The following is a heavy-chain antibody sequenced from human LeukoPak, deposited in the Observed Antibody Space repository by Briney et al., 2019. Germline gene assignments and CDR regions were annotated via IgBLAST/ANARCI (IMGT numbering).Heavy chain of an antibody. CDR2: ISGSGGST. V-gene: IGHV3-23*01. J-gene: IGHJ6*02. CDR1: GFTFSSYA. Sequence: GGSLRLSCAASGFTFSSYAMRWVRQAPGKGLEWASAISGSGGSTYYADSVKGRFTISRDNSKNTLYLQMNSLRAEDTAVYYCAKKTRLYYYGMDVWGQGTTVTVSS. CDR3: AKKTRLYYYGMDV.